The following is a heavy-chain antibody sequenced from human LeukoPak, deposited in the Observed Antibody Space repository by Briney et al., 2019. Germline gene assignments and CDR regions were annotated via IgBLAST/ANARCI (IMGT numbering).Heavy chain of an antibody. CDR1: GYTFTSYF. D-gene: IGHD3-10*01. Sequence: ATVKISCKTSGYTFTSYFIHWVQQAPGKGLKWVGRVDPADGEVIYGEKFQGRVTINADTSTDTSYMELTSLRSEDTAMFYCAAIRYNYGKSFWGQGTLVIVSS. J-gene: IGHJ4*02. CDR3: AAIRYNYGKSF. CDR2: VDPADGEV. V-gene: IGHV1-69-2*01.